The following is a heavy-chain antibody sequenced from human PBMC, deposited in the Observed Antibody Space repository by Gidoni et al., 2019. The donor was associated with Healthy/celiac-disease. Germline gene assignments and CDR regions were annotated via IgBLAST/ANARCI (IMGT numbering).Heavy chain of an antibody. V-gene: IGHV3-23*01. CDR2: ISGSGGST. CDR1: GSTFSSDA. J-gene: IGHJ4*02. D-gene: IGHD3-10*01. CDR3: AKGRYYGSGSYYTPFDY. Sequence: EVQLLASGGGLVQPGGSLRLSCAASGSTFSSDAMSWVRQAPGKGLEWVSAISGSGGSTYYADSVKGRFTISRDNSKNTLYLQMNSLRAEDTAVYYCAKGRYYGSGSYYTPFDYWGQGTLVTISS.